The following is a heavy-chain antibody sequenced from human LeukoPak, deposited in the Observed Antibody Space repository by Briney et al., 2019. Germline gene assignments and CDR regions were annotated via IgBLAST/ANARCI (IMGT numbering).Heavy chain of an antibody. Sequence: GGSLRLSCAASGFTFSNAWMSWVRRAPGKGLEWVGRIKSKTDGGTTDYAAPVKGRFTISRDDSKNTLYLQMNSLKTEDTAVYYCTTNLVSGVWFGELSADVWGQGTTVTVSS. J-gene: IGHJ6*02. CDR2: IKSKTDGGTT. D-gene: IGHD3-10*01. V-gene: IGHV3-15*01. CDR1: GFTFSNAW. CDR3: TTNLVSGVWFGELSADV.